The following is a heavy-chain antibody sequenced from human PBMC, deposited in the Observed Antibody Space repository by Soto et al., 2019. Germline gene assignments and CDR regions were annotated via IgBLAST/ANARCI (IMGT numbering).Heavy chain of an antibody. V-gene: IGHV1-18*01. Sequence: GASLKVSCKASGYTFTSYGISWVRQAPGQGLEWMGWISAYNGNTNYAQKLQGRVTMTTDTSTSTAYMELRSLRSDDTAVYYCARGITIFGVVPYYGMDVWGQGTTVTVSS. CDR2: ISAYNGNT. D-gene: IGHD3-3*01. J-gene: IGHJ6*02. CDR3: ARGITIFGVVPYYGMDV. CDR1: GYTFTSYG.